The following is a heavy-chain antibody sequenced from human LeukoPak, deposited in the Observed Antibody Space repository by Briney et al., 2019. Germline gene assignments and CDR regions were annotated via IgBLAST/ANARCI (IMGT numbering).Heavy chain of an antibody. V-gene: IGHV3-33*01. Sequence: GGSLRLSCAASGFTFSSYGMHWVRQAPGKGLEWVAVIWYDGSNKYYADSVKGRFTISRDNSKNTLYLQMNSLRAEDTAVYYCARERLGGAPFGYWGQGALVTVSS. CDR1: GFTFSSYG. CDR3: ARERLGGAPFGY. D-gene: IGHD1-26*01. CDR2: IWYDGSNK. J-gene: IGHJ4*02.